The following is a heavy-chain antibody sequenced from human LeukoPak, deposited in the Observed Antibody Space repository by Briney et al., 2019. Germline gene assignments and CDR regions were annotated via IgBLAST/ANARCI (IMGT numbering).Heavy chain of an antibody. D-gene: IGHD4-23*01. CDR2: IYYSGST. Sequence: SETLSLTCTVSGGSISSSSYYWGWIRQPPGKGLEWIGSIYYSGSTYYNPSLKSRVTISVDTSKNQFSLKLSSVTAADTAVYYCAREGVYGGNSFDYWGQGTLVTVSS. J-gene: IGHJ4*02. CDR3: AREGVYGGNSFDY. V-gene: IGHV4-39*07. CDR1: GGSISSSSYY.